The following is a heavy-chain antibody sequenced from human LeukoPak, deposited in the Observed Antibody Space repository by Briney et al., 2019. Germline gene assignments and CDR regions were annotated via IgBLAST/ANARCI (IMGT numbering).Heavy chain of an antibody. CDR1: GGSISSSSYY. J-gene: IGHJ5*02. V-gene: IGHV4-61*02. Sequence: SETLSLTCTVSGGSISSSSYYRSWIRQPAGKGLEWIGRIYTSGSSNYNPSLKSRVTISVDTSKNQFSLKLSSVAAADTAVYYCARDLYGYYWFDPWGQGTLVTVSS. D-gene: IGHD5-18*01. CDR3: ARDLYGYYWFDP. CDR2: IYTSGSS.